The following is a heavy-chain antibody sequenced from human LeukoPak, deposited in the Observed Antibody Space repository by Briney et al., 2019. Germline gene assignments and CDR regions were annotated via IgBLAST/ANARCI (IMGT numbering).Heavy chain of an antibody. D-gene: IGHD6-19*01. V-gene: IGHV4-34*01. CDR3: ARGLGYSSGWFYY. CDR2: INHSGST. CDR1: GGSFSGYY. Sequence: PSETLSLTCAVYGGSFSGYYWSWIRQPLGKGLEWIGEINHSGSTNYNPSLKSRVTISVDTSKNQFSLKLSSVTAADTAVYYCARGLGYSSGWFYYWGQGTLVTVSS. J-gene: IGHJ4*02.